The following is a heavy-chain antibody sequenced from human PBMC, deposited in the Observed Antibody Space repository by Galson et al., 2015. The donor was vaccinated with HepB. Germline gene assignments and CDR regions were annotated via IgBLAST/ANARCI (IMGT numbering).Heavy chain of an antibody. J-gene: IGHJ4*01. CDR3: ETYYYDRSGYSFFDY. CDR1: GFTFSSYA. Sequence: SLRLSCAASGFTFSSYAMSWVRQAPGKGLEWVSAISGSGGSTYYADSVKGRFTISRDNSKNTLYLQMNSLRAEDTAVYYCETYYYDRSGYSFFDYSGHTSLITASS. D-gene: IGHD3-22*01. CDR2: ISGSGGST. V-gene: IGHV3-23*01.